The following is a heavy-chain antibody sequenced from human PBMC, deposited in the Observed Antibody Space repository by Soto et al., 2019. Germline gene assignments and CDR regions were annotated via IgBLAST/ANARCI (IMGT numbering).Heavy chain of an antibody. Sequence: QVQLVQSGAEVKKPGSSVKVSCKASGGTFSSYAISWVRQAPGQGLEWMGGLIPIFGTANYAQKFQGRVTITADESTSTAYMELSSLRSEDTAVYYCARPRYDFWSGYSYYFDYWGQGTLVTVSS. D-gene: IGHD3-3*01. CDR1: GGTFSSYA. CDR2: LIPIFGTA. CDR3: ARPRYDFWSGYSYYFDY. V-gene: IGHV1-69*01. J-gene: IGHJ4*02.